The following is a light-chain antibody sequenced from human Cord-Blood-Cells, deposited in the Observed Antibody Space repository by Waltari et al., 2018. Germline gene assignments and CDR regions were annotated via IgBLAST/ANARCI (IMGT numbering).Light chain of an antibody. V-gene: IGLV2-14*03. CDR3: SSYTSSSTLDYV. J-gene: IGLJ1*01. CDR2: DVS. Sequence: QSALTQPASVSASPGQSIPTSCTGTSSDVGRSNYVPWYQQHPGKAPKLMIYDVSNRPSGVSNRFSGSKSGNTASLTISGLQAEDEADYYCSSYTSSSTLDYVFGTGTKVTVL. CDR1: SSDVGRSNY.